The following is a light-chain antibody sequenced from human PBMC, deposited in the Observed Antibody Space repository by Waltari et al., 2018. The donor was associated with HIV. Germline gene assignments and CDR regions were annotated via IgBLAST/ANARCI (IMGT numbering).Light chain of an antibody. J-gene: IGLJ1*01. CDR3: SSYTSSSTRV. CDR2: DVS. V-gene: IGLV2-14*01. CDR1: PSDYGHYNS. Sequence: QSALTPPASVVGSPGQSSTISCPGTPSDYGHYNSVSWYQPHPGKAPNLIFYDVSNRPSGVSNRFSGSKSGNTASLTISGLQTEDEADYYCSSYTSSSTRVFGTGTKVTVL.